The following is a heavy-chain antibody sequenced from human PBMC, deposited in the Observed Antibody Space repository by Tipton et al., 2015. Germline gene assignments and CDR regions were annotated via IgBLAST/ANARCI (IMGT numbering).Heavy chain of an antibody. J-gene: IGHJ6*02. CDR2: IQFSGST. Sequence: TLSLTCTVSSDSINKYYWSWLRQPPGKELEWIGYIQFSGSTNYNPSLKSRVTISTDTSKNQFFLNLTSVTAADTAVYFCARDLEHGMDVWGQGTTVTVS. V-gene: IGHV4-59*01. D-gene: IGHD5-24*01. CDR1: SDSINKYY. CDR3: ARDLEHGMDV.